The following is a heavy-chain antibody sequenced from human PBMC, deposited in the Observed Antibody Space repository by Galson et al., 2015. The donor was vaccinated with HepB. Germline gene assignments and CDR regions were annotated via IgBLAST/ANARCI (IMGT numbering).Heavy chain of an antibody. CDR2: IYYSGST. CDR1: GGSIRSGDYY. J-gene: IGHJ3*02. V-gene: IGHV4-31*03. CDR3: ARDLDRLAFDI. Sequence: LSLTCTVSGGSIRSGDYYWSWIRQHPGKGLEWIGYIYYSGSTYYNPSLKSRVTISVDTSKNQFSLKLSSVTAADAAVYYCARDLDRLAFDIWGQGTMVTVSS.